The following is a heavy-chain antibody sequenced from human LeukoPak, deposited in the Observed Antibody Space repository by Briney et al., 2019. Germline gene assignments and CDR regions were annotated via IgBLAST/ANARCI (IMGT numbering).Heavy chain of an antibody. CDR1: GSTFSSHT. CDR3: ARVIPTERTFDY. J-gene: IGHJ4*02. Sequence: GGSLRLSCAASGSTFSSHTMNWVRQAPGKGLEWVSYISNTGSVIYYADSVKGRFTISRDNAKNSLYLQMNSLRAEDTAVYYCARVIPTERTFDYWGQGTLVTVSS. V-gene: IGHV3-48*04. D-gene: IGHD1-1*01. CDR2: ISNTGSVI.